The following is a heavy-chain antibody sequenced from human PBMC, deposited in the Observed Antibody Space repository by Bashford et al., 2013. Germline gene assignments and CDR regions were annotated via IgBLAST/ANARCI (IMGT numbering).Heavy chain of an antibody. J-gene: IGHJ4*02. V-gene: IGHV1-3*01. CDR1: GYTFTSYA. CDR3: ARDGSSLEFDY. CDR2: INAGNGNT. D-gene: IGHD6-6*01. Sequence: ASVKVSCKASGYTFTSYAMHWVRQAPGXRLEWMGWINAGNGNTKYSQKFQGRVTITRDTSASTAYMELSSLRSEDTAVYYCARDGSSLEFDYWGQGTLVTGLL.